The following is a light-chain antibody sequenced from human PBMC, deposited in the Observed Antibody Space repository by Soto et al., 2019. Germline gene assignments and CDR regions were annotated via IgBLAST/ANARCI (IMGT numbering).Light chain of an antibody. CDR2: DAS. CDR1: QGISSA. V-gene: IGKV1-13*02. CDR3: QQLKTYPFT. Sequence: AIPLTQSPSSLSASVGDRVSITCRASQGISSALAWYQHKPGKAPKILIYDASSLQSGVPSRFSGSESGTECTLTISSLQPEDFATYYCQQLKTYPFTFGQGTRLEIK. J-gene: IGKJ5*01.